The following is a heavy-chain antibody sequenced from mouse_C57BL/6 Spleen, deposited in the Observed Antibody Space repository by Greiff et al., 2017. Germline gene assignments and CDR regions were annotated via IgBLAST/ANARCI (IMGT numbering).Heavy chain of an antibody. CDR2: IDPETGGT. J-gene: IGHJ3*01. Sequence: VQLQQSGAELVRPGASVTLSCKASGYTFTDYEMHWVKQTPVHGLEWIGAIDPETGGTAYNQKSKGKAILTADKSSSTAYMELRSLTSEDSAVYYCTKRAWFAYWGQGTLVTVSA. CDR3: TKRAWFAY. V-gene: IGHV1-15*01. CDR1: GYTFTDYE.